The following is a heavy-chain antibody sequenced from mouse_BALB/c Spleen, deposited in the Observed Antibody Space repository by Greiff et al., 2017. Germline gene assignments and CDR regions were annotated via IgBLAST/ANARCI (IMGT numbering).Heavy chain of an antibody. CDR1: GFTFTDYY. CDR3: ARDGRYGNYAWFAY. D-gene: IGHD2-10*02. CDR2: IRNKANGYTT. Sequence: EVHLVESGGGLVQPGGSLRLSCATSGFTFTDYYMSWVRQPPGKALEWLGFIRNKANGYTTEYSASVKGRFTISRDNSQSILDLQMNTLRAEDSATYYCARDGRYGNYAWFAYWGQGTLVTVSA. J-gene: IGHJ3*01. V-gene: IGHV7-3*02.